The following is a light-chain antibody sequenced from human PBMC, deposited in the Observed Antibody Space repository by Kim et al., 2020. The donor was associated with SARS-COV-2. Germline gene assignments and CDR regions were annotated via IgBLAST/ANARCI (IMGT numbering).Light chain of an antibody. CDR2: DAS. Sequence: FSPGERATLSCRASQRVSNYLAWYQQKPGQAPRLLVYDASTRATGIPARFSGNGSGTDFTLTISSLEPEDFAVYYCQQRANWPPLTFGGGTKLEI. CDR1: QRVSNY. J-gene: IGKJ4*01. V-gene: IGKV3-11*01. CDR3: QQRANWPPLT.